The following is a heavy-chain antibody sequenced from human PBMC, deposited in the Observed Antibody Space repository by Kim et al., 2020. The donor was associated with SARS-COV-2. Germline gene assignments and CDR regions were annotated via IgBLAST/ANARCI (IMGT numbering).Heavy chain of an antibody. Sequence: ASVKVSCKASGYTFTSYAMHWVRQAPGQRLEWMGWINAGNGNTKYSQKFHGRVTITRDTSASTAYMELSSLRSEDTAVYYCARAVKGDLAFDIWGQGTMVTVSS. J-gene: IGHJ3*02. V-gene: IGHV1-3*01. CDR1: GYTFTSYA. CDR3: ARAVKGDLAFDI. CDR2: INAGNGNT.